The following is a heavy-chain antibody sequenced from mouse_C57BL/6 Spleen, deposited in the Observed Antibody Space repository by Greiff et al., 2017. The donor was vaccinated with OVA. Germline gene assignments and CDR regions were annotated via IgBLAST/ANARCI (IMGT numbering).Heavy chain of an antibody. D-gene: IGHD3-3*01. CDR2: IYPGDGDT. Sequence: VQLQQSGPELVKPGASVKISCKASGYAFSSSWMNWVKQRPGQGLEWIGRIYPGDGDTNYNGKFKGKATLTADKSSSTAYMQLSSLTSEDSAVYFCAREGRGYFDYWGQGTTLTVSS. CDR1: GYAFSSSW. CDR3: AREGRGYFDY. J-gene: IGHJ2*01. V-gene: IGHV1-82*01.